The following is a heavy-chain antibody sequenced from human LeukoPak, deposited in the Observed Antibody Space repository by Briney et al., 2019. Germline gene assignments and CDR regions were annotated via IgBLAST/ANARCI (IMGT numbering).Heavy chain of an antibody. CDR2: IYPADSDS. Sequence: GESLKISCKGSGYTFSNYWIAWVRQMPGKGLEWMGIIYPADSDSRYSPSFQGQVTISVDRSINTAYLQWSSLKASDTAMYYCAIRSYYDTRGYYYFDYWGQGTLVTVSA. J-gene: IGHJ4*02. CDR3: AIRSYYDTRGYYYFDY. D-gene: IGHD3-22*01. V-gene: IGHV5-51*01. CDR1: GYTFSNYW.